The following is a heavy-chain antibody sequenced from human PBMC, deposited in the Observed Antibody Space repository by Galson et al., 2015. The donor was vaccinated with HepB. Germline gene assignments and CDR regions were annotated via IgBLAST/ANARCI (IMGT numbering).Heavy chain of an antibody. V-gene: IGHV3-48*01. CDR2: ITSSSSTI. J-gene: IGHJ6*04. CDR1: GFTFSSYS. Sequence: SLRLSCAASGFTFSSYSMNWVRQAPGKGLEWVSYITSSSSTIYYADSVKGRFTISRDNAKNSLYLQMNSLRVEDTAVYYCARLPRSNPGGVWGTGTTVTVSS. D-gene: IGHD4-11*01. CDR3: ARLPRSNPGGV.